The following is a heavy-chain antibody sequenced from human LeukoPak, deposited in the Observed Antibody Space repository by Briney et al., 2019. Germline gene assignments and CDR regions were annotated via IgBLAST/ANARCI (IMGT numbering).Heavy chain of an antibody. CDR1: GFTFSSYS. J-gene: IGHJ5*02. Sequence: PGGSLRLSCAASGFTFSSYSMNWVRQAPGKGLEGVSSISSSSSYIYYADSVKGRFTISRDNAKNSLYLQMNSLRAEDTAVYYCARLEGSGKLGWFDPWGQGTLVTVSS. V-gene: IGHV3-21*01. CDR2: ISSSSSYI. CDR3: ARLEGSGKLGWFDP. D-gene: IGHD3-10*01.